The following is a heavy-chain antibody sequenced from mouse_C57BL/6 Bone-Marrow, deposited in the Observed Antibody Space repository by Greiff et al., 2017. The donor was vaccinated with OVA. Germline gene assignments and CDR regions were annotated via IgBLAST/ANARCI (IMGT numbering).Heavy chain of an antibody. CDR1: GYTFTSYW. CDR2: IDPSDSYT. CDR3: ARRGLYAMDY. V-gene: IGHV1-50*01. Sequence: QVQLKQPGAELVKPGASVKLSCKASGYTFTSYWMQWVKQRPGQGLEWIGEIDPSDSYTNYNQKFKGKATLTVDTSSSTAYMQLSSLTSEDSAVYYCARRGLYAMDYWGQGTSVTVSS. J-gene: IGHJ4*01.